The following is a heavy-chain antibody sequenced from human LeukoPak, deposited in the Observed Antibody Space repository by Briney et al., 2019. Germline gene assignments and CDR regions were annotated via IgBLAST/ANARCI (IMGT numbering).Heavy chain of an antibody. Sequence: SSETLSLTCTVSGGSISSSSDNWGWIRQPPGKGLEWIGSIYYTGITYYNPSVMSRVTMSVDTSRNQFSLRLSSVTAADTAMYYCARQGRATVVMYMGDWGNGTTVTVSS. CDR2: IYYTGIT. J-gene: IGHJ6*03. V-gene: IGHV4-39*01. CDR1: GGSISSSSDN. D-gene: IGHD3-22*01. CDR3: ARQGRATVVMYMGD.